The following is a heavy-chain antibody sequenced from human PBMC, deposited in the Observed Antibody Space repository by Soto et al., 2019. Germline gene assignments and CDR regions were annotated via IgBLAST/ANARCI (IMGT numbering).Heavy chain of an antibody. V-gene: IGHV4-59*01. CDR2: IYYSGST. CDR3: ARVGXXXXXXXXXXGMDX. J-gene: IGHJ6*02. CDR1: GGSISSYY. Sequence: QVQLQESGPGLVKPSETLSLTCTVSGGSISSYYWSWIRQPPGKGLEWIGYIYYSGSTNYNPSLKSRVTISVDTSKNQFSLKLSSVTAXXXAVYXXARVGXXXXXXXXXXGMDXWGQGTTVTVSS.